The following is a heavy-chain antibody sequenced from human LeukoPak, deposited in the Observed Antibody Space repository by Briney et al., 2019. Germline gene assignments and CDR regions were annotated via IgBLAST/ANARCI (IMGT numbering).Heavy chain of an antibody. CDR3: ASSLGIAVAGTNHWFDP. J-gene: IGHJ5*02. Sequence: SETLSLTCAVYGGSFSGYYWSWLRQPPGKGLEWIGEINHSGSTNYNPSLKSRVTISVDTSKNQFSLKLSSVTAADTAVYYCASSLGIAVAGTNHWFDPWGQGTLVTVSS. V-gene: IGHV4-34*01. CDR1: GGSFSGYY. D-gene: IGHD6-19*01. CDR2: INHSGST.